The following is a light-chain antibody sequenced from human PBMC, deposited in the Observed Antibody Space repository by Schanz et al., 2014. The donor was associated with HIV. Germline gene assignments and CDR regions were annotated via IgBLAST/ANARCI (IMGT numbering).Light chain of an antibody. V-gene: IGKV3-20*01. CDR1: QSVSDSY. CDR3: QQSATLPQT. J-gene: IGKJ1*01. Sequence: EIVLTQSPGTLSLSPGDRATLSCRASQSVSDSYLAWYQQKPGQAPRLLIFGASSRATGIPDRFSGSGSGTDFTLTISRLEPEDFAVYYCQQSATLPQTFGQGTKVEI. CDR2: GAS.